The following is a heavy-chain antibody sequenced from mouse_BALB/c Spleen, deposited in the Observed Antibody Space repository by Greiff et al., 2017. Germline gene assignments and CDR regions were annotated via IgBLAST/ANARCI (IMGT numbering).Heavy chain of an antibody. CDR2: SRNKANDYTT. Sequence: EVLLVASGGGLVQPGGSLRLSCATSGFPFSDFYMEWVRQPPGKRLEWIAASRNKANDYTTEYSASVKGRFIVSRDTSQSILYLQLNGLRAEDTAIYYCARDAPWGWAMDYWGQGTSVTVSS. J-gene: IGHJ4*01. D-gene: IGHD4-1*01. CDR3: ARDAPWGWAMDY. CDR1: GFPFSDFY. V-gene: IGHV7-1*02.